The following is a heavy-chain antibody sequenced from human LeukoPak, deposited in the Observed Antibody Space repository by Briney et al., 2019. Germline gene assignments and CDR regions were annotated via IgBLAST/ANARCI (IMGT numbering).Heavy chain of an antibody. Sequence: GSSVKVSCKASGGTFSSYAISWVRQAPGQGLEWMGRIIPIFGTANYAQKFQGRATITTDESTSTAYMELSSLRSEDTAVYYCASYLGGNFPPYAFDIWGQGTMVTVSS. CDR2: IIPIFGTA. CDR3: ASYLGGNFPPYAFDI. J-gene: IGHJ3*02. CDR1: GGTFSSYA. D-gene: IGHD4-23*01. V-gene: IGHV1-69*05.